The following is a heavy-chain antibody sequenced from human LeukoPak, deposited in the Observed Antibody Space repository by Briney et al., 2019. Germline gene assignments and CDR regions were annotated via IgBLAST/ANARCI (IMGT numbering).Heavy chain of an antibody. V-gene: IGHV3-66*01. CDR2: IFTNGGT. J-gene: IGHJ4*02. CDR1: GFTVSSVY. CDR3: AKVGTSHQVDY. Sequence: GGSLRLSCAASGFTVSSVYMSWVRQAPGKGLEWVSVIFTNGGTHYADSVKGRFTISRDNSKNTLYLQMNSLRAEDTAVYYCAKVGTSHQVDYWGQGTLVTVSS. D-gene: IGHD2-2*01.